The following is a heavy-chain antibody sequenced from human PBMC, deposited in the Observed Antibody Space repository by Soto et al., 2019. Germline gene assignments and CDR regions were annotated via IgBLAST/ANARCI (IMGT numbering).Heavy chain of an antibody. Sequence: QVQLVQAGAEVKKPAAAVKASCKATGYIFTSYEINGLRQATGQGLEGVGWMNPKSGNTGYQQKFQGRVTMTRNTSTGTVYMEIMSVKYKDMDVYDRAGYTLTPSIVWGQGTLVTVSS. J-gene: IGHJ4*02. V-gene: IGHV1-8*01. CDR1: GYIFTSYE. CDR2: MNPKSGNT. D-gene: IGHD4-17*01. CDR3: AGYTLTPSIV.